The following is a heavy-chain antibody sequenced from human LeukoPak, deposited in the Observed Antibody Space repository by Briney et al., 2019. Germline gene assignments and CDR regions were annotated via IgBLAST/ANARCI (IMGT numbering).Heavy chain of an antibody. Sequence: ASVKVSCKASVGTFSSYAISWVRQAPGQGREWMGRIIPILGIANYAQKFQGRVTITADKSTSTAYMELSSLRSGDTAVYYCARDIVVVPAEGPDDYWGQGTLVTVSS. D-gene: IGHD2-2*01. CDR2: IIPILGIA. CDR1: VGTFSSYA. J-gene: IGHJ4*02. CDR3: ARDIVVVPAEGPDDY. V-gene: IGHV1-69*04.